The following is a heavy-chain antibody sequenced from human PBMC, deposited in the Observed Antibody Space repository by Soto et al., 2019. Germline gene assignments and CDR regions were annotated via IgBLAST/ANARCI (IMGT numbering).Heavy chain of an antibody. CDR1: GFTFDDYA. J-gene: IGHJ4*02. Sequence: GGSLRLSCAASGFTFDDYAMHWVRQAPGKGLEWVSLISWDGGSTYYADSVKGRFTISRDNSKNSLYLQMNSLRAEDTALYYCAKAKTVHGYDRLSFDYWGQGTLVTVSS. V-gene: IGHV3-43D*03. D-gene: IGHD5-12*01. CDR3: AKAKTVHGYDRLSFDY. CDR2: ISWDGGST.